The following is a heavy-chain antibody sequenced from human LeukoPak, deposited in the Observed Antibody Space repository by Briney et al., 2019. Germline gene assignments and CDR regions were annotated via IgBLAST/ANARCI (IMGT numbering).Heavy chain of an antibody. CDR1: GFTFSSYW. CDR3: VRDEGPGSSSYYYYMDV. V-gene: IGHV3-7*01. CDR2: IKQDGSEK. Sequence: GGSLRLSCAASGFTFSSYWMSWVRQAPGKGLEWVANIKQDGSEKYYVDSVKGRFTISRDNAKNSLYLQMNSLRAEDTAVYYCVRDEGPGSSSYYYYMDVWGKGTTVTVSS. D-gene: IGHD6-6*01. J-gene: IGHJ6*03.